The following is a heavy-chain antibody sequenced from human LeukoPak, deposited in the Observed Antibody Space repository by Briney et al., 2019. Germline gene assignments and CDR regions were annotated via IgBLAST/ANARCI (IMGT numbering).Heavy chain of an antibody. CDR1: GFTVSSNY. D-gene: IGHD4-17*01. CDR3: ARHDPYDYGDYKPGFNFDY. J-gene: IGHJ4*02. CDR2: IYYSGST. V-gene: IGHV4-39*01. Sequence: GSLRLSCAASGFTVSSNYMSWVRQPPGKGLEWIGSIYYSGSTYYNPSLKSRVTISVDTSKNQFSLKLSSVTAADTAVYYCARHDPYDYGDYKPGFNFDYWGQGTLVTVSS.